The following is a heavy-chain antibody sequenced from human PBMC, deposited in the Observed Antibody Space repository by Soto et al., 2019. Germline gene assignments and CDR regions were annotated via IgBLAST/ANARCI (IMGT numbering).Heavy chain of an antibody. V-gene: IGHV3-11*01. D-gene: IGHD3-9*01. CDR1: VFAFSDHY. CDR2: ISHSGDTI. CDR3: FDIFF. J-gene: IGHJ3*01. Sequence: QVQLVESGGGLVKPGGSLRLSCAASVFAFSDHYMTWILQAPGKWLEWISFISHSGDTIHYADSVTGRFTISMDKGKNSLYLQMNRLRAVDTAVYYFFDIFFWGQGTMVTVSS.